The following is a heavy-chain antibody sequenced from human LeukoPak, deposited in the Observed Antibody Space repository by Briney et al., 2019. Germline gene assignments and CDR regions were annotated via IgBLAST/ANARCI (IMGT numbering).Heavy chain of an antibody. Sequence: GGSLRLSCAASGFSVTNAWMHWIRQAPGKGLEWVAVIWYDGSHQYYADSVKGRFTISRDNAKNSLYLQMNSLRAEDTAVYYCAREGSGLQDYWGQGTLVTVSS. V-gene: IGHV3-33*08. D-gene: IGHD5-12*01. CDR2: IWYDGSHQ. CDR1: GFSVTNAW. CDR3: AREGSGLQDY. J-gene: IGHJ4*02.